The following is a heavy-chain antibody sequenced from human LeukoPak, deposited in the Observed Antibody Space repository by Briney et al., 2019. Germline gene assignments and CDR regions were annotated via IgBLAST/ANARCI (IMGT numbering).Heavy chain of an antibody. CDR3: ARGGPGAAYFDY. V-gene: IGHV1-8*01. D-gene: IGHD1-26*01. CDR2: MNPNSGNT. CDR1: GYTFTSYD. J-gene: IGHJ4*02. Sequence: ASVKVSCKASGYTFTSYDINWVRQATGQGLEWMGWMNPNSGNTGYAQRFQDRVTMTRNTSISTAYMELSSLRSEDTAVYYCARGGPGAAYFDYWGQGTLVTVSS.